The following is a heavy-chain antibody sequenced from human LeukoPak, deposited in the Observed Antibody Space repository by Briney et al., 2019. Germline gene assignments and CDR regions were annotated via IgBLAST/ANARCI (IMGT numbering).Heavy chain of an antibody. CDR1: GFTFDDYA. CDR2: ISWNSGSI. V-gene: IGHV3-9*01. CDR3: ARVSHIAAAGTFLDY. Sequence: GRSLRLSCAASGFTFDDYAMHWVRQAPGKGLEWVSGISWNSGSIGYADSVKGRFTISRDNAKNSLYLQMNSLRAEDTAVYYCARVSHIAAAGTFLDYWGQGTLVTVSS. D-gene: IGHD6-13*01. J-gene: IGHJ4*02.